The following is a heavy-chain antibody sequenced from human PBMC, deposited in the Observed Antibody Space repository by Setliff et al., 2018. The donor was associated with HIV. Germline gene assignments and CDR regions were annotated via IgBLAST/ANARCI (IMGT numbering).Heavy chain of an antibody. Sequence: GASVKVSCKASGYTFSSHSIHWVRQAPGQGFEWMGWINAGNGNTKFSQRFQSRITITRDTSASTVFMDLSSLTSEDTAVYYCARDGCDGNRCYLYNWFDPWGQGTLVTV. CDR2: INAGNGNT. CDR3: ARDGCDGNRCYLYNWFDP. J-gene: IGHJ5*02. D-gene: IGHD2-15*01. V-gene: IGHV1-3*01. CDR1: GYTFSSHS.